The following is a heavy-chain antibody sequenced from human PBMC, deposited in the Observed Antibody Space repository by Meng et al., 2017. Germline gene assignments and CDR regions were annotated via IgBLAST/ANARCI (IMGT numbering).Heavy chain of an antibody. J-gene: IGHJ4*02. D-gene: IGHD6-25*01. V-gene: IGHV1-2*06. CDR1: GYNFPDYY. Sequence: QGQLVHSGAEGKKPGAPVKVSCKPSGYNFPDYYIHWVRRAPGQGLEWMGRINPKSGDTHYAQKFQARVTMTGDTSISTAYMELSGLRSDDTAMYYCARDEDISAAGKLFGDYWGQGTLVTVSS. CDR2: INPKSGDT. CDR3: ARDEDISAAGKLFGDY.